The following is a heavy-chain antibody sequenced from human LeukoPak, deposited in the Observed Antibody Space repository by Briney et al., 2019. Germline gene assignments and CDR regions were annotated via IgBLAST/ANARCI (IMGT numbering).Heavy chain of an antibody. CDR3: AGAYHYGSGSSFVY. J-gene: IGHJ4*01. CDR1: GGSISSYY. D-gene: IGHD3-10*01. Sequence: SETLSLTCTVSGGSISSYYWIWIRQPAGKGLEWIGRIYTRVSTDYNPSLKSRVTMSVDTSENQFSLNLSSVTAADTAVYYCAGAYHYGSGSSFVYWGHGTLVTVSS. V-gene: IGHV4-4*07. CDR2: IYTRVST.